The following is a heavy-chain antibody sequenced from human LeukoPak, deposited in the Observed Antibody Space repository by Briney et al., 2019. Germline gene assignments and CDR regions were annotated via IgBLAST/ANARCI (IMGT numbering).Heavy chain of an antibody. CDR3: ARRNYDDYYFDY. CDR2: ISSSGSTI. J-gene: IGHJ4*02. CDR1: GFTFSSYE. Sequence: GGSLRLSCAASGFTFSSYEMNWVRQAPGKGLEWVSYISSSGSTIYYADSVKGRFTISRDNAKNSLYLQMNSLRAEDTAVYYCARRNYDDYYFDYWGQGTLVTVSS. V-gene: IGHV3-48*03. D-gene: IGHD4-17*01.